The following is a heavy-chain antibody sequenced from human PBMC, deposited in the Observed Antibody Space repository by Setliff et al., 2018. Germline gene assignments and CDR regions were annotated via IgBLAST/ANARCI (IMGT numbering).Heavy chain of an antibody. D-gene: IGHD3-9*01. V-gene: IGHV4-39*01. CDR3: ARPSKYYDILTGYYHNWFDP. CDR2: IFYSGST. Sequence: SETLSLTCTDSGGSISSSSYYWGWIRQPPGKGLEWIGSIFYSGSTYYNPSLKSRVTISVDTSKNQFSLKLSSVTAADTAVYYCARPSKYYDILTGYYHNWFDPWGQGTLVTVSS. CDR1: GGSISSSSYY. J-gene: IGHJ5*02.